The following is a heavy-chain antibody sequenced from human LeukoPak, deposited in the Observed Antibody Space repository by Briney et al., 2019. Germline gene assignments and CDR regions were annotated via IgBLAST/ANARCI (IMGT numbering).Heavy chain of an antibody. J-gene: IGHJ4*02. CDR3: TKDQQDTGFDS. V-gene: IGHV3-43*02. D-gene: IGHD1/OR15-1a*01. Sequence: PGGSLRLSCAASGFTFHDFAMRWVRQAPGKGLEWLSFITGDGSATYYADSVKGRFTIFRDNSRNSLYLQMKSLRTEDTAFYYCTKDQQDTGFDSWGQGTLVTVSS. CDR1: GFTFHDFA. CDR2: ITGDGSAT.